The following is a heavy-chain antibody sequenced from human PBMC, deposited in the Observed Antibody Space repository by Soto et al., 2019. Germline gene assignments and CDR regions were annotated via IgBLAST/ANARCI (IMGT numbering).Heavy chain of an antibody. D-gene: IGHD2-2*01. V-gene: IGHV1-46*01. CDR1: GYTFSSYY. CDR2: INPSGGST. J-gene: IGHJ4*02. Sequence: QVQLVQSGAEVKKSGASVRVSCKASGYTFSSYYIHWVRQAPGQGLEWMGIINPSGGSTRFAQKCQDRVTLTRDTSTNTVYMELRSLRSDDTAVYYCARDRCDTTSCYECDVWGQGTLVTVSS. CDR3: ARDRCDTTSCYECDV.